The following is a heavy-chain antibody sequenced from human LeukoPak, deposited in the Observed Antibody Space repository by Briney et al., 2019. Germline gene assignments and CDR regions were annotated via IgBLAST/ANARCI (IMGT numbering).Heavy chain of an antibody. D-gene: IGHD5-18*01. V-gene: IGHV4-4*02. J-gene: IGHJ4*02. CDR3: ASFGSGSYGFGGIDY. CDR2: IYHSGST. CDR1: GGSISSSNW. Sequence: KPSGTLSLTCAVSGGSISSSNWWSWVHQPPGKGLEWIGEIYHSGSTNYNPSLKSRVTISVDKSKNQFSLKLSSVTAADTAVYYCASFGSGSYGFGGIDYWGQGTLVTVSS.